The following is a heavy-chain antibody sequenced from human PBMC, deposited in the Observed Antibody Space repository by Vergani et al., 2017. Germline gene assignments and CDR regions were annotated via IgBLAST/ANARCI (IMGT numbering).Heavy chain of an antibody. D-gene: IGHD7-27*01. CDR3: ARDRLTGDAFDI. V-gene: IGHV1-2*06. J-gene: IGHJ3*02. CDR1: GYTFTGYY. CDR2: INPNSGGT. Sequence: QVQLVQSGAEVKKPGASVKVSCKASGYTFTGYYMHWVRQDPGQGLEWMGRINPNSGGTNYEQKFEGRVTMTRDTSISTAYMELSRLRSDDTAVYYCARDRLTGDAFDIWGQGTMVTGSS.